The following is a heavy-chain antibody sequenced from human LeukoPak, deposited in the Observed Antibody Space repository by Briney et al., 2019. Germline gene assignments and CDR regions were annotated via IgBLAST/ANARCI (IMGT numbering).Heavy chain of an antibody. CDR2: ISGSGDTT. V-gene: IGHV3-23*01. Sequence: GGSLRLSCAASGFTFSSYAMTWVRQAPGKGLEWVSGISGSGDTTYYADSVKGRFTISRDNSKSTLDLQMNSLRAEDTAVYYCAKRANNDRYSGLHVFDFWGQGTMVTV. CDR1: GFTFSSYA. D-gene: IGHD3-16*02. CDR3: AKRANNDRYSGLHVFDF. J-gene: IGHJ3*01.